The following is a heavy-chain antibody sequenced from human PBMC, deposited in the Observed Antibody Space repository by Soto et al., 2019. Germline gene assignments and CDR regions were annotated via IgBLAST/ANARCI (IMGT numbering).Heavy chain of an antibody. CDR1: GGSISSYY. J-gene: IGHJ5*02. CDR3: ARDQGWPGP. CDR2: IYYSGST. V-gene: IGHV4-59*01. Sequence: QVQLQESGPGLVKPSETLSLTCTVSGGSISSYYWGWIRQPPGKGLEWIGYIYYSGSTNYNPSLKSRVTVAVDTSKNQFSLKRSAVTAADTAVYYCARDQGWPGPWGQGTLVTVSS. D-gene: IGHD3-10*01.